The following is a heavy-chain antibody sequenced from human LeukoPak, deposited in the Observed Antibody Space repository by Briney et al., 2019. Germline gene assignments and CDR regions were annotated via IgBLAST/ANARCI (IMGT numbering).Heavy chain of an antibody. D-gene: IGHD1-1*01. J-gene: IGHJ4*02. V-gene: IGHV4-34*01. CDR2: INHSGST. Sequence: SETLSLTCAVYGGSFSGYYWSWIRQPPGKGLEWIGEINHSGSTNYNPSLKSRVTISVDTSKNQFSLKLSSVTAADTAVYYCARGERGTETQANYWGQGTLVTVSS. CDR3: ARGERGTETQANY. CDR1: GGSFSGYY.